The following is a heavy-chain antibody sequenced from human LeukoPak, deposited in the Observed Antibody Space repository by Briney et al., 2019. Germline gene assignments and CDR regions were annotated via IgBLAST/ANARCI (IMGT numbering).Heavy chain of an antibody. J-gene: IGHJ4*02. CDR1: GFTFSLYW. Sequence: GGSLRLSCAASGFTFSLYWMSWVRQAPGKGLEWVTNIKQDGTEKYYVDSVKGRFTISRDNAKNSLYLQMNSLRAEDTAVYYCARDFLPINYDILTGYPYYFDYWGQGTLVTVSS. D-gene: IGHD3-9*01. V-gene: IGHV3-7*01. CDR3: ARDFLPINYDILTGYPYYFDY. CDR2: IKQDGTEK.